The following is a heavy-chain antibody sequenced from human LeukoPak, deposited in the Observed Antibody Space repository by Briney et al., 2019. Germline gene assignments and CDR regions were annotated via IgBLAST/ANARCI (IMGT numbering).Heavy chain of an antibody. J-gene: IGHJ4*02. CDR2: ISGSGGST. V-gene: IGHV3-23*01. CDR3: AKSCHYGSGRRPYYFDY. Sequence: GGSLRLSCAASGFTFSSYAMSWVRQAPGKGLGWVSAISGSGGSTYYADSVKGRFTISRDNSKNTLYLQMNSLRAEDTAVYYCAKSCHYGSGRRPYYFDYWGQGTLVTVSS. CDR1: GFTFSSYA. D-gene: IGHD3-10*01.